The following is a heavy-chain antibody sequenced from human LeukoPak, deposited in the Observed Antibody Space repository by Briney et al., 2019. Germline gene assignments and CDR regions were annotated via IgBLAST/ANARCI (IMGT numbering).Heavy chain of an antibody. CDR2: INHSGST. V-gene: IGHV4-34*01. J-gene: IGHJ4*02. D-gene: IGHD5-12*01. CDR3: ARGRGLREKGFDY. CDR1: GGSFSGYY. Sequence: SETLSPTCAVYGGSFSGYYWSWIRQPPGKGLEWIGEINHSGSTNYNPSLKSRVTISVDTSKNQFSLKLSSVTAADTAVYYCARGRGLREKGFDYWGQGTLVTVSS.